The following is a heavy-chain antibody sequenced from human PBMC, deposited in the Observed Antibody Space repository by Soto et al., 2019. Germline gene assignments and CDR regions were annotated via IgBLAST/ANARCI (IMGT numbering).Heavy chain of an antibody. CDR1: GGTFSSYA. J-gene: IGHJ6*02. CDR3: ARGIVVVPAAIPDYYYYGMDV. CDR2: IIPIFGTA. V-gene: IGHV1-69*13. Sequence: SVKVSCKASGGTFSSYAISWVRQAPGQGLELMGGIIPIFGTANYAQKFQGRVTITADESTSTAYMELSSLRSEDMAVYYCARGIVVVPAAIPDYYYYGMDVWGQGTTVTVSS. D-gene: IGHD2-2*01.